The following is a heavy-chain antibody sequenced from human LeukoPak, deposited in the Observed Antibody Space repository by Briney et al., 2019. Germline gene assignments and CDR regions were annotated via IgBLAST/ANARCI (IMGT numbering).Heavy chain of an antibody. V-gene: IGHV4-4*07. CDR1: GGSISSYY. Sequence: PSETLSLTCTVSGGSISSYYWSWIRQPAGKGLEWIGRIYTSGSTNYNPSLKSRVTISVDTSKNQFSLKLSSVTAADTAVYYCARLPAAGRYYYYGMDVWGQGTTVTVSS. J-gene: IGHJ6*02. CDR3: ARLPAAGRYYYYGMDV. D-gene: IGHD6-13*01. CDR2: IYTSGST.